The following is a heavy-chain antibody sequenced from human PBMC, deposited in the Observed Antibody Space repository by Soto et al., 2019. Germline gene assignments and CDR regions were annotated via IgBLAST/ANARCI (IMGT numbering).Heavy chain of an antibody. V-gene: IGHV4-39*01. CDR3: ARHTLRFLEWSRPYYFDY. D-gene: IGHD3-3*01. Sequence: QLQLQESGPGLVKPSETLSLTCTVSGGSISSSSYYWGWIRQPPGKGLEWIGSIYYSGSTYYNPSLKSRVTISVDTSKNQFSLKLSSVTAADTAVYYCARHTLRFLEWSRPYYFDYWGQGTLVTVSS. CDR2: IYYSGST. J-gene: IGHJ4*02. CDR1: GGSISSSSYY.